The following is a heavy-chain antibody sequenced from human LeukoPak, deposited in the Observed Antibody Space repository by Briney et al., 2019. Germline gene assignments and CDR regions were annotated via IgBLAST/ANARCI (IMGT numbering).Heavy chain of an antibody. Sequence: GGSLRLSCAASGFTFSSYAMGWVRQAPGKGLEWVSYISGSSSRIYYADSVKGRFTISRGNAKTSLYLQMNSLRAEDTAVYYCARAPPDYGGYTNDYWGQGTLVTVSS. CDR1: GFTFSSYA. V-gene: IGHV3-48*01. CDR2: ISGSSSRI. CDR3: ARAPPDYGGYTNDY. D-gene: IGHD4-23*01. J-gene: IGHJ4*02.